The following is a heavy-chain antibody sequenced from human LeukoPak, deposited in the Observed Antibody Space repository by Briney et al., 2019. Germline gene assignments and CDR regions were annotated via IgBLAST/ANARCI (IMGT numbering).Heavy chain of an antibody. D-gene: IGHD3-22*01. CDR3: ARHRRGRDYDSSGYYYPYDAFDI. CDR1: GYSISSGYY. J-gene: IGHJ3*02. V-gene: IGHV4-38-2*02. Sequence: SETLSLTCTVSGYSISSGYYWGWIRQPPGKGLEWIGYIYTSGSTNYNPSLKSRVTISVDTSKNQFSLKLSSVTAADTAVYYCARHRRGRDYDSSGYYYPYDAFDIWGQGTMVTVSS. CDR2: IYTSGST.